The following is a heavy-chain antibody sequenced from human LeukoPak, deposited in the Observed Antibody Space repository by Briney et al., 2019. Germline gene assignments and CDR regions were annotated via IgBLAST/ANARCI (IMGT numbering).Heavy chain of an antibody. D-gene: IGHD4-17*01. CDR2: IKQDGSEK. J-gene: IGHJ4*02. CDR3: ARDSLGAPLDY. CDR1: GFTSSSYW. V-gene: IGHV3-7*01. Sequence: GGSLRLSCAASGFTSSSYWMSWVRQAPGKGLEWVANIKQDGSEKYYVDSVKGRFTISRDNAKNSLYLQMNSLRAEDTAVYYCARDSLGAPLDYWGQGTLVTVSS.